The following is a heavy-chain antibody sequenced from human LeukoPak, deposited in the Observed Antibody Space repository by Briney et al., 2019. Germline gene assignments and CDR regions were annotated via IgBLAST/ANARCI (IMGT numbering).Heavy chain of an antibody. CDR3: ARGRTAKTPFDY. J-gene: IGHJ4*02. CDR1: GFTFSSYS. V-gene: IGHV3-21*01. CDR2: ISSSSSYI. Sequence: GGSLRLSCAASGFTFSSYSMNWVRQAPGKGLEWVSSISSSSSYIYYADSAKGRFTISRDNAKNSLYLQMNSLRAEDTAVYYCARGRTAKTPFDYWGQGTLVTVSS. D-gene: IGHD2-21*02.